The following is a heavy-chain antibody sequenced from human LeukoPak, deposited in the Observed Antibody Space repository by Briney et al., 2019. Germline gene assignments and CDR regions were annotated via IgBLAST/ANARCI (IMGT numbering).Heavy chain of an antibody. CDR2: ISYDGSNK. D-gene: IGHD5-18*01. CDR3: AREGRRGYSYGYGIGFDL. Sequence: PGGSLRLSCAASGFTFSSYGMHWVRQAPGKGLEWVAVISYDGSNKYYADSVKGRFTISRDNSKNTLYLQMNSLRAEDTAVYYCAREGRRGYSYGYGIGFDLWGRGTLVTVSS. J-gene: IGHJ2*01. CDR1: GFTFSSYG. V-gene: IGHV3-30*19.